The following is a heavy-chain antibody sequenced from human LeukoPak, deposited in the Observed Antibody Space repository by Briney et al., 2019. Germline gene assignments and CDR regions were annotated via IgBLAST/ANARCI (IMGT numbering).Heavy chain of an antibody. CDR3: ARDRFLWGLGNWFDL. D-gene: IGHD3-3*01. V-gene: IGHV1-18*01. J-gene: IGHJ5*02. Sequence: GASVKVSCKASGYTFTSYGISWVRQAPGQGLEWMGWISAYNGNTNYAQKLQGRVTMTTDTSTSTAYLEMRSLTSDDTAVYYCARDRFLWGLGNWFDLWGQGTLVTVTS. CDR1: GYTFTSYG. CDR2: ISAYNGNT.